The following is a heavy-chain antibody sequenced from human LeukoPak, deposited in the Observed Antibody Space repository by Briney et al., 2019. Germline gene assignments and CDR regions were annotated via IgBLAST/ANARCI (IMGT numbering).Heavy chain of an antibody. J-gene: IGHJ4*02. Sequence: PGGSLRLSCAASGFTFINYGMHWVRQAPGKGLEWGAVIWYDGSNQYYADSVKGRFTISRDNSKNPLYLQVNSLRAEDTAVYYCARDAYTYGSRLDPYFDYWGQGTLVTVSS. V-gene: IGHV3-33*01. CDR2: IWYDGSNQ. CDR3: ARDAYTYGSRLDPYFDY. D-gene: IGHD5-18*01. CDR1: GFTFINYG.